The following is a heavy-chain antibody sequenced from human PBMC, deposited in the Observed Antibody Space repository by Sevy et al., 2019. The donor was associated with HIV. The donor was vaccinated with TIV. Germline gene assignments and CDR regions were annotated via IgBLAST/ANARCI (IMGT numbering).Heavy chain of an antibody. V-gene: IGHV1-8*01. Sequence: ASVKVSCKAAGYSFTNFDINWVRQATGQGLEWMGWMNPNNGNTHYAQTFQGRVTMTRSSSANTAYMELSSLTSGDTAIYYCARARLDYEFWSGSYFSRAPWGYKYYAMDVWGQGTTVTVSS. CDR1: GYSFTNFD. CDR2: MNPNNGNT. CDR3: ARARLDYEFWSGSYFSRAPWGYKYYAMDV. D-gene: IGHD3-3*01. J-gene: IGHJ6*02.